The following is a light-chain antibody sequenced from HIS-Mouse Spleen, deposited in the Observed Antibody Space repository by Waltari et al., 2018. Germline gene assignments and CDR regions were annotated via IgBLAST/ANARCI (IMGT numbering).Light chain of an antibody. V-gene: IGLV2-23*01. CDR2: EGS. J-gene: IGLJ2*01. CDR1: SSDVGSYNL. Sequence: QSALTQPASVSGSPGQSITISCTGTSSDVGSYNLVSWYKQHPGKAPKLIIYEGSKRPSGVSNRFSGSKSGNTASLTISGLQAEDEADYYCCSYAGSSTVFGGGTKLTVL. CDR3: CSYAGSSTV.